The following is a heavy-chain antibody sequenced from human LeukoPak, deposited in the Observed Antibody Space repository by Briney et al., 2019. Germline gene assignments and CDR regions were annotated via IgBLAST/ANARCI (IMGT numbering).Heavy chain of an antibody. CDR3: ARHYKSSSSYYYYYYGMDV. CDR2: IDPSDSYT. CDR1: GYSFTSYW. Sequence: GESLKFSCKGSGYSFTSYWISWVRQMPGKGLEWMGRIDPSDSYTNYSPSFQGHVTISADKSISTAYLQWSSLKASDTAMYYCARHYKSSSSYYYYYYGMDVWGQGTTVTVSS. D-gene: IGHD6-6*01. V-gene: IGHV5-10-1*01. J-gene: IGHJ6*02.